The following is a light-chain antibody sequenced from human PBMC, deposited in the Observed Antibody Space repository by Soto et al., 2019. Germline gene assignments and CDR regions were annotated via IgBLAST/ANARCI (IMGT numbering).Light chain of an antibody. J-gene: IGKJ1*01. CDR3: HQYGSSQGT. Sequence: EIVLTQSPVTLSLSPGERATLSCRASQNVDSNYLAWYQQKPGQAPTLLIYGASIRAAGIPDRFSGSGSGTDFTLTIRRLEPDDFAVYYCHQYGSSQGTFGQGTKVDIK. CDR2: GAS. V-gene: IGKV3-20*01. CDR1: QNVDSNY.